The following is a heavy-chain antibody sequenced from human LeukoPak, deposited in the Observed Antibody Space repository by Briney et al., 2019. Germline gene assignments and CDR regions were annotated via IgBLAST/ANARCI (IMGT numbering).Heavy chain of an antibody. J-gene: IGHJ4*02. CDR2: IYHSGST. CDR3: ARVSKATRSVDY. Sequence: SETLSLTCTVSGGSFSSGGYYWSWIRQPPGKGLEWIGYIYHSGSTYYNPSLKSRVTISVDRSKNQFSLKLSSVTAADTAVYYCARVSKATRSVDYWGQGTLVTVSS. V-gene: IGHV4-30-2*01. CDR1: GGSFSSGGYY.